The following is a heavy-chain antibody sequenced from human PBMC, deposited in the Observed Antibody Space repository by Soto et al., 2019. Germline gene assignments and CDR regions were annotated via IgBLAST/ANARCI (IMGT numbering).Heavy chain of an antibody. CDR1: GGTFSSYT. CDR2: IIPILGIA. V-gene: IGHV1-69*04. CDR3: ARDSEIVVVPAAIRYFDY. J-gene: IGHJ4*02. D-gene: IGHD2-2*02. Sequence: SVKVSCKASGGTFSSYTTSWVRQAPGQGLEWMGRIIPILGIANYAQKFQGRVTITADKSTSTAYMELSSLRSEDTAVYYCARDSEIVVVPAAIRYFDYWGKGTLVTVPS.